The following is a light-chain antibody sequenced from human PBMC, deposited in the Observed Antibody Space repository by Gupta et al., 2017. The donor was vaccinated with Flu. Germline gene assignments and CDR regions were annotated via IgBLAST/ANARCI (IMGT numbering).Light chain of an antibody. CDR2: SNN. CDR1: SSNIGSNI. CDR3: AAWDDSLNGLYV. V-gene: IGLV1-44*01. J-gene: IGLJ1*01. Sequence: QSVLPQPPSASGTPGQRVTISCSGSSSNIGSNIVNWYQQLPGTAPKLLIYSNNQRPSGVPDRFSGSKSGTSASLAISGLQSEDEADYYCAAWDDSLNGLYVFGTGTKVTVL.